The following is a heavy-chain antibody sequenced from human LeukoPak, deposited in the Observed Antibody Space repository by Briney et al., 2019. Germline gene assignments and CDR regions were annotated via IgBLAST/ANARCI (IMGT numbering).Heavy chain of an antibody. CDR3: GRDRGYSGYHDY. CDR2: INPNSGGT. Sequence: GASVKVSCKASGYTFTGYYMHWVRQAPGQGLEWMGRINPNSGGTNYAQKFQGRVTMTRDTSISTAYMALSRLRSDDTAVYDCGRDRGYSGYHDYWGQGTLVNVPS. V-gene: IGHV1-2*06. D-gene: IGHD5-12*01. CDR1: GYTFTGYY. J-gene: IGHJ4*02.